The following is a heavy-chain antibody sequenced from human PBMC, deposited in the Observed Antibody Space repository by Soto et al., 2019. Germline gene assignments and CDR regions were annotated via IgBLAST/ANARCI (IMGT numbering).Heavy chain of an antibody. V-gene: IGHV4-4*02. D-gene: IGHD3-22*01. CDR2: IYHSGST. Sequence: PSATLSLTCAVSGGSISSSNWWSWVRQPPGKGLEWIGEIYHSGSTNYNPSLKSRVTISVDKSKNQFSLKLSSVTAADTAVYYCARDVLYSSGYSGWFDPWGQGTLVTVSS. CDR1: GGSISSSNW. CDR3: ARDVLYSSGYSGWFDP. J-gene: IGHJ5*02.